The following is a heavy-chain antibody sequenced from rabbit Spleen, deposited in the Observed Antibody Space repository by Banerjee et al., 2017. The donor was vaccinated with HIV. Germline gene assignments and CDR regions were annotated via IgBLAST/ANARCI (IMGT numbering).Heavy chain of an antibody. D-gene: IGHD1-1*01. J-gene: IGHJ4*01. CDR3: ARDLVAVIGWNFNL. CDR1: GFSFSSSYW. Sequence: QSLEESGGGLVKPGASLTLTCTASGFSFSSSYWICWVRQAPGKGLEWIACIYVGSGGGTKYASWAKGRFTISRTSSTTVTLQMTSLTAADTATYFCARDLVAVIGWNFNLWGPGTLVTVS. CDR2: IYVGSGGGT. V-gene: IGHV1S40*01.